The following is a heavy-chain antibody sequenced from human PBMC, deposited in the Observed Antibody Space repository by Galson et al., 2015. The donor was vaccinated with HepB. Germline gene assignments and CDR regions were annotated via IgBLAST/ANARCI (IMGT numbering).Heavy chain of an antibody. V-gene: IGHV3-15*07. J-gene: IGHJ5*02. Sequence: SLRLSCAASGFTFSNAWMNWVRQAPGKGLEWVGRIKSKTDGGTKDCAAPVKGRFTISRDDSKNTLYLQMNSLKTEDTAVYYCTSTTYYYDSSGYWARDWFDPWGQGTLVTVSS. D-gene: IGHD3-22*01. CDR3: TSTTYYYDSSGYWARDWFDP. CDR2: IKSKTDGGTK. CDR1: GFTFSNAW.